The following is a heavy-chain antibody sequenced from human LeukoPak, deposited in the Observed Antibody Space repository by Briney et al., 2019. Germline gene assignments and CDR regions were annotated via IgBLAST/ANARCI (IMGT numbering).Heavy chain of an antibody. CDR2: ISGSGGST. J-gene: IGHJ4*02. CDR3: AKDRSITMIVVVNLDY. Sequence: PGGSLRLSCAASGFTFSSYSMNWVRQAPGKGLEWVSAISGSGGSTYYADSVKGRFTISRDNSKNTLYLHMNSLRAEDTAVYYCAKDRSITMIVVVNLDYWGQGTLVTVSS. V-gene: IGHV3-23*01. CDR1: GFTFSSYS. D-gene: IGHD3-22*01.